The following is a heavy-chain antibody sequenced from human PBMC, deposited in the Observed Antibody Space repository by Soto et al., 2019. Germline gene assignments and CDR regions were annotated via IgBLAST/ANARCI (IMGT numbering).Heavy chain of an antibody. V-gene: IGHV1-3*01. CDR2: INVGNGNT. J-gene: IGHJ4*02. CDR1: GYTFTSYA. D-gene: IGHD1-26*01. CDR3: ARSVGAALSDY. Sequence: QVQLVQSGAEVKKPGASVKVSCEASGYTFTSYAIHWVRQAPGQRLEWMGWINVGNGNTKYSQKFQGRVTITRDTSASTAYMELSSLRSEDTAVYYCARSVGAALSDYWGQGTLGTVSS.